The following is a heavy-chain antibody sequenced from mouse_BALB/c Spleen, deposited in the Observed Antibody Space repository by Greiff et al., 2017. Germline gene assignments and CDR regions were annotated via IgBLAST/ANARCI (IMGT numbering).Heavy chain of an antibody. CDR3: TRGGEDCYYCAMDG. CDR1: GYTFTSYW. Sequence: VQLQQSGTVLARPGASVKMSCKASGYTFTSYWMHWVKQRPGQGLEWIGAIYPGNSDTSYNQKFKGKAKLTAVTSTSTAYMELSSLTNEDSAVYYCTRGGEDCYYCAMDGWGEGTSVTVSS. V-gene: IGHV1-5*01. CDR2: IYPGNSDT. J-gene: IGHJ4*01.